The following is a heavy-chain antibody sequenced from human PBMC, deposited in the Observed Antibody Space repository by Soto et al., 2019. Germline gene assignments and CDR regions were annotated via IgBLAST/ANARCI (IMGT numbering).Heavy chain of an antibody. J-gene: IGHJ4*02. V-gene: IGHV3-30-3*01. D-gene: IGHD6-13*01. Sequence: QVQLVESGGGVVQPGRSLRLSCAASGFTFSSYAMHWVRQAPGKGLEWVAVISYDGSNKYYADSVKGRFTISRDNSKNTLYLQMNSLRAEDTAVYYCANPRGYSSSWYTIDYWGQGTLVTVSS. CDR2: ISYDGSNK. CDR1: GFTFSSYA. CDR3: ANPRGYSSSWYTIDY.